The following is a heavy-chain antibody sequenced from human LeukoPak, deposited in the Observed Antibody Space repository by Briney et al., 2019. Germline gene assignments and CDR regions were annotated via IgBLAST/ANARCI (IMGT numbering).Heavy chain of an antibody. CDR3: ARSYYYESSGRGGASYYFDY. Sequence: GGSLRLFCAASGFTFSSYSMNWVRQAPGKGPEWVSYISSSSSPIYYADSVKGRFTISRDNAKNSLYLQMNSLRAEDTAVYYCARSYYYESSGRGGASYYFDYWGQGTLVTGSS. CDR1: GFTFSSYS. D-gene: IGHD3-22*01. V-gene: IGHV3-48*01. CDR2: ISSSSSPI. J-gene: IGHJ4*02.